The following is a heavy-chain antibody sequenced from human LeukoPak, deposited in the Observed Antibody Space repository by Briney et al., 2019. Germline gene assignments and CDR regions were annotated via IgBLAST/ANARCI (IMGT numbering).Heavy chain of an antibody. CDR3: AREVLRYFDWLLSGFDY. Sequence: SQTLSLTCAVSGGSISSGGYSWSWIRQPPGKGLEWIGYIYHSGSTYYNPSLKSRVTISVDRSKNQFSLKLSSVTAADTAVYYCAREVLRYFDWLLSGFDYWGQGTLVTVSS. J-gene: IGHJ4*02. V-gene: IGHV4-30-2*01. CDR2: IYHSGST. CDR1: GGSISSGGYS. D-gene: IGHD3-9*01.